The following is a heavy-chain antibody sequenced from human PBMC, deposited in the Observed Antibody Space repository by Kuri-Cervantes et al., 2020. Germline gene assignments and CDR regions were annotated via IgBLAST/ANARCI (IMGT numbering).Heavy chain of an antibody. D-gene: IGHD2-2*01. CDR3: ARDSTPRYCTSTSCLGYNWFDP. Sequence: GGSLRLSCVASGFTLSNYAMHWVRQAPGKGLEWVAVISYDGSNAYYTDSVKGRFTISRDNSKNTLYLQVNSLRVEDTSVYYCARDSTPRYCTSTSCLGYNWFDPWGQGTLVTVSS. V-gene: IGHV3-30-3*01. CDR2: ISYDGSNA. J-gene: IGHJ5*02. CDR1: GFTLSNYA.